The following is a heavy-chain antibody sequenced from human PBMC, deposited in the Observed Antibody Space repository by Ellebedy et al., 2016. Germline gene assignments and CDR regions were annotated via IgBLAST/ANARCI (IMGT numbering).Heavy chain of an antibody. CDR1: GASITTTNYY. CDR2: IYYSGIT. D-gene: IGHD3-22*01. CDR3: ARGLMYYFESGAYFPLCY. Sequence: SETLSLTCTVSGASITTTNYYWGWIRQPPGKGLAWIGTIYYSGITYYNPALKSRVTISVDPSNNQFSLNLMSATAADTAVYYCARGLMYYFESGAYFPLCYWGQGTLVTVSS. V-gene: IGHV4-39*07. J-gene: IGHJ4*02.